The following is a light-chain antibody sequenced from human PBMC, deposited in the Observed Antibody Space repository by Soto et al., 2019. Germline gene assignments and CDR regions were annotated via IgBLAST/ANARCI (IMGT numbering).Light chain of an antibody. Sequence: EVVMTQSPATLSVSPGERVTLSCRASQSINAHLAWYQQKPGQAPRLLIHGASTRATGIPARFSRSGFGTEFILNISSLHSEDFAVYYCQQYNTWLWTFGQGTKVEIQ. CDR2: GAS. V-gene: IGKV3-15*01. CDR1: QSINAH. CDR3: QQYNTWLWT. J-gene: IGKJ1*01.